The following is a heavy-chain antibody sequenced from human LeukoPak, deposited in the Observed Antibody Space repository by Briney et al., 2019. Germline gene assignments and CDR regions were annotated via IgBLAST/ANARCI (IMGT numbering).Heavy chain of an antibody. D-gene: IGHD1-26*01. J-gene: IGHJ4*02. Sequence: PGRSLRLSCAASGFTFSSYGMHWVRQAPGKGLEWVAVIWYGGSNKYYADSVKGRFTISRDNSKNTLYLQMNSLRAEDTAVYYCARDDGGSGTSGTFDYWGQGTLVTVSS. CDR1: GFTFSSYG. CDR2: IWYGGSNK. CDR3: ARDDGGSGTSGTFDY. V-gene: IGHV3-33*01.